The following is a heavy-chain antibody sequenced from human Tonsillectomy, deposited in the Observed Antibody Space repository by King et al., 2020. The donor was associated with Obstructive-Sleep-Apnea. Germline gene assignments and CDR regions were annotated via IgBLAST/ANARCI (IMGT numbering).Heavy chain of an antibody. CDR3: ARGGRGATKDDAFDI. Sequence: VQLVESGGGLVTPGGSLRLSCAASGFTFSSYSINWVRQAPGQGLEWVSSIRSSSSHIYYADSVLGRFSISRDNAKNSLYLQINSLRAEDTAIYYCARGGRGATKDDAFDIWGQGTMVTVSS. D-gene: IGHD3-16*01. J-gene: IGHJ3*02. CDR1: GFTFSSYS. V-gene: IGHV3-21*01. CDR2: IRSSSSHI.